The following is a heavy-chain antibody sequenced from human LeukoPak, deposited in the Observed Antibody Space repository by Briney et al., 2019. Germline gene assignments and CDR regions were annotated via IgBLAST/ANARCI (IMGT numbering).Heavy chain of an antibody. CDR3: ANDCSSTSCHQGLFDY. CDR2: IIPIFGTA. J-gene: IGHJ4*02. V-gene: IGHV1-69*05. Sequence: ASVKVSCKASGGTFISYAISWVRQAPGQGLGWMGGIIPIFGTANYAQKFQGRVTITTDESTSTAYMELRSLRSEDTAVYHCANDCSSTSCHQGLFDYWGQGTLVTVSS. CDR1: GGTFISYA. D-gene: IGHD2-2*01.